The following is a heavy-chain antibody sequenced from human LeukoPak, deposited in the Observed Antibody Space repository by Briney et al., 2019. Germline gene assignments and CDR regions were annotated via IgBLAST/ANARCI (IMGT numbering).Heavy chain of an antibody. CDR3: ARDLCSGARCDAFDI. V-gene: IGHV4-39*07. CDR1: GGSISSSSYY. Sequence: PSETLSLTCTVSGGSISSSSYYWGWVRQPPGKGLEWIGSVYYSGSTSYNPSLKSRVTISVDTSKNQFSLKLSSVTAADTAVYYCARDLCSGARCDAFDIWGQGTMVTVSS. D-gene: IGHD6-25*01. CDR2: VYYSGST. J-gene: IGHJ3*02.